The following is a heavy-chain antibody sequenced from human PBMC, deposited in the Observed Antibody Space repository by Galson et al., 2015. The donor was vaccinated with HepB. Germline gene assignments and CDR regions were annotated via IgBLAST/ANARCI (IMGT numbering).Heavy chain of an antibody. CDR2: ISDSSTI. CDR1: GFTFRSYS. V-gene: IGHV3-48*02. CDR3: ARDRLGYYGMDV. D-gene: IGHD6-19*01. J-gene: IGHJ6*02. Sequence: SLRLSCAASGFTFRSYSMNWVRQAPGKGLEWVSYISDSSTIYYADSVKGQFTISRDNAKNSLYLQMNSLRDEDMAVYYCARDRLGYYGMDVWGQGTTVTVSS.